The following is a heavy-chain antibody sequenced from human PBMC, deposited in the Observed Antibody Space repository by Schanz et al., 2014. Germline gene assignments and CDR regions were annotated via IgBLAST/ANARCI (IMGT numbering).Heavy chain of an antibody. Sequence: EVQLLESGGGLVQPGGSLRLSCAASGFSVGNKYMNWVRQAPGKGLEWVSFIYIGGNTYYADSVKGRFTISRDNSKNTVYIQMNSLRAEDTAGYYCARGGPAYYFDDWGQGTLVTVSS. V-gene: IGHV3-66*01. CDR2: IYIGGNT. J-gene: IGHJ4*02. CDR1: GFSVGNKY. CDR3: ARGGPAYYFDD.